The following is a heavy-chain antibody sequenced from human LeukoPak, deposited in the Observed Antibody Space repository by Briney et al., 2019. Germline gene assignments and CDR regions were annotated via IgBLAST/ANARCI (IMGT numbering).Heavy chain of an antibody. Sequence: SQTLSLTCTFTGGSITGYYWAWIRQPPGKALEWIGYVFYSGSTNYSPSLKSRVTISVDTSKNQFSLKLSSVTAADTAVYYCAREASSGWYNYVDYWGQGTLVTVSS. V-gene: IGHV4-59*01. D-gene: IGHD6-19*01. CDR2: VFYSGST. CDR3: AREASSGWYNYVDY. CDR1: GGSITGYY. J-gene: IGHJ4*02.